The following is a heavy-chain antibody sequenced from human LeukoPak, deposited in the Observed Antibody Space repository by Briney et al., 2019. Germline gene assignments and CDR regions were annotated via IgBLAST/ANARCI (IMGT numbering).Heavy chain of an antibody. CDR2: INPSGGST. Sequence: ASVKVSCKASGYTFTSYYMHWVRQAPGQGLGRMGIINPSGGSTSYAQKFQGRVTMTRDTSTSTVYMELSSLRSEDTAVYYCARAPYYYDSSGYYSDFDYWGQGTLVTVSS. V-gene: IGHV1-46*03. CDR3: ARAPYYYDSSGYYSDFDY. D-gene: IGHD3-22*01. J-gene: IGHJ4*02. CDR1: GYTFTSYY.